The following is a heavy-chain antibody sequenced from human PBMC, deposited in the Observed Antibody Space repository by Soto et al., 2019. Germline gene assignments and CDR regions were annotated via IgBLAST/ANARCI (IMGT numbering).Heavy chain of an antibody. J-gene: IGHJ6*03. CDR2: ISSSSSVI. D-gene: IGHD7-27*01. V-gene: IGHV3-48*01. CDR3: ARDLSWGSNWYYYMDV. CDR1: GFILSDCA. Sequence: EVQLVESGGGLVQPGGSLRLSCATSGFILSDCAMNWVRQAPGKGLEWVSYISSSSSVIDYADSVKGRFTVSRDNARNSLYLQMTNPRAEDTAVYYCARDLSWGSNWYYYMDVWGKGTTVTVSS.